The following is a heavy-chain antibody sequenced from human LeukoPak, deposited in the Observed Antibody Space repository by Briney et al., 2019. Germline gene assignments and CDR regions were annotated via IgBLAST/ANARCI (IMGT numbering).Heavy chain of an antibody. D-gene: IGHD1-7*01. CDR3: ARATLNLYYFDY. V-gene: IGHV4-30-4*08. CDR1: GGSTSSGDYY. CDR2: IYYSGRT. J-gene: IGHJ4*02. Sequence: PSETLSLTSTVSGGSTSSGDYYSSWIRQPPGNGLEWSGYIYYSGRTYYNPSLKSRVAISVDTSKNQFSLKLSSVTAADTAVYYCARATLNLYYFDYWGKGTLVTVSS.